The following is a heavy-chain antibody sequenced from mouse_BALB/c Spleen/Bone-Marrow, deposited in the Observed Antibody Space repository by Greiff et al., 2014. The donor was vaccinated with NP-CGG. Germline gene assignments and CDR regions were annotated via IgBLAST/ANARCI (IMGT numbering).Heavy chain of an antibody. CDR1: GFNIKDTY. J-gene: IGHJ4*01. D-gene: IGHD1-1*01. CDR3: ATLTTVVDAMDY. CDR2: IDPANGNT. Sequence: EVKLVESGAELVKPGASVKLSCTASGFNIKDTYMHWVKQRPEQGLEWIGRIDPANGNTKYDPKFQGKATITADTSSNTAYLQLSSLTSEDTAVYCCATLTTVVDAMDYWGQGTSVTVSS. V-gene: IGHV14-3*02.